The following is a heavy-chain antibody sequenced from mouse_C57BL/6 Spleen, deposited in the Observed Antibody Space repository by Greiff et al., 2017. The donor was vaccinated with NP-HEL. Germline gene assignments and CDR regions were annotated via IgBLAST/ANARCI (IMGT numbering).Heavy chain of an antibody. J-gene: IGHJ2*01. Sequence: EVNVVESGGGLVQPGGSLKLSCAASGFTFSDYYMYWVRQTPEKRLEWVAYISNGGGSTYYPDTVKGRFTISRDNAKNTLYLQMSRLKSEDTAMYYCARPQLGRGSYYFDYWGQGTTLTVSS. CDR1: GFTFSDYY. D-gene: IGHD4-1*02. CDR3: ARPQLGRGSYYFDY. V-gene: IGHV5-12*01. CDR2: ISNGGGST.